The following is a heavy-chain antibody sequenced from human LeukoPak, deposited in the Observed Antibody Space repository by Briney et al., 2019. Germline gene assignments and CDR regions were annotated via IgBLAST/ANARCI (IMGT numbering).Heavy chain of an antibody. CDR1: GFTFSSYS. CDR3: ARGVGYDGNY. V-gene: IGHV3-21*01. Sequence: GGSLRLSCAASGFTFSSYSMNWVRQAPGKGLEWVSSISSSGSYIYYADSVKGRFTISRDNAKNSLYLQMNSLRAEDTAVYYCARGVGYDGNYWGQGTLVTVSS. D-gene: IGHD5-12*01. CDR2: ISSSGSYI. J-gene: IGHJ4*02.